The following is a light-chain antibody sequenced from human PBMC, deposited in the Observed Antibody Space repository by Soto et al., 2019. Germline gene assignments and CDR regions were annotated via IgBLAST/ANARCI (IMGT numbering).Light chain of an antibody. J-gene: IGLJ1*01. Sequence: SYALTQPPSVSVSPGQTASITCSGDKLGDKYACWYQQKPGQSPVLVIYQDSKRPSGIPERFSGSNSGNTATLTISETQTMDEADYYCQAWDSSTGHVFGTGTKVTVL. CDR1: KLGDKY. CDR3: QAWDSSTGHV. V-gene: IGLV3-1*01. CDR2: QDS.